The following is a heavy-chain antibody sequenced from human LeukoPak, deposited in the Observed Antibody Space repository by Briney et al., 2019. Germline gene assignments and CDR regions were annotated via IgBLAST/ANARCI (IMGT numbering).Heavy chain of an antibody. Sequence: SETLSLTCAVDGTSFSGYYWRWIRQPPGKGLELIGEISHSGSTTYNPSLKSRVTISVDTSQKQFSLRLTSVTAADTAVYYCAIPPTGYSSGWYVYWGQGTLVTVSS. V-gene: IGHV4-34*01. J-gene: IGHJ4*02. D-gene: IGHD6-19*01. CDR1: GTSFSGYY. CDR2: ISHSGST. CDR3: AIPPTGYSSGWYVY.